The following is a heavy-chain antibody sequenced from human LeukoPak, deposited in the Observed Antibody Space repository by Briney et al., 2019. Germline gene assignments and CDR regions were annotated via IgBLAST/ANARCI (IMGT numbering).Heavy chain of an antibody. V-gene: IGHV3-23*01. D-gene: IGHD4-17*01. CDR3: AKGDYGDYAIDY. CDR2: ISGSGGST. J-gene: IGHJ4*02. Sequence: GGSLRLSCAASGFTFSSYAMSWVRQAPGKGLEWVSAISGSGGSTYYADSVKGRFTISRDNSKNTLYLQMNSLRAEDTAVYCCAKGDYGDYAIDYWGQGTLVTVSS. CDR1: GFTFSSYA.